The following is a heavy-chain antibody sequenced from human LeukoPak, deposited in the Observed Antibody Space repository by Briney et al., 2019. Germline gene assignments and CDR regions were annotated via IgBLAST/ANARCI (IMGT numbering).Heavy chain of an antibody. CDR3: ARVSVAAAGTDYYYYYGMDV. CDR1: GFTFSSYS. CDR2: ISSSSSYI. D-gene: IGHD6-13*01. V-gene: IGHV3-21*01. Sequence: KPGGSLRLSCAASGFTFSSYSMNWVRQAPGKGLEWVSSISSSSSYIYYADSVKGRFTISRDNAKNSLYLQMNSLRAEDTAVYYCARVSVAAAGTDYYYYYGMDVWGKGTTVTVSS. J-gene: IGHJ6*04.